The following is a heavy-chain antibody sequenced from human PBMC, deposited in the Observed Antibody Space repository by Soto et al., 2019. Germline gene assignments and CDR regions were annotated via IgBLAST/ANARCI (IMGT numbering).Heavy chain of an antibody. Sequence: GASVKVSCKASGYTFTGYYMHWVRQAPGQGLEWMGWISPNSGGTNYAQKFQGWVTMTRDTSISTAYMELSRLRSDDTAVYYCARYYYDSSGPGSGAFDIWGQGTMVTVSS. CDR3: ARYYYDSSGPGSGAFDI. J-gene: IGHJ3*02. CDR1: GYTFTGYY. D-gene: IGHD3-22*01. V-gene: IGHV1-2*04. CDR2: ISPNSGGT.